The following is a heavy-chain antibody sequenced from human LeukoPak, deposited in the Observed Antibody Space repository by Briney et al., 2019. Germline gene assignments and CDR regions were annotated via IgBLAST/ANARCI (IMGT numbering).Heavy chain of an antibody. CDR1: GFSFSNHG. D-gene: IGHD1-1*01. Sequence: GGSLRLSCAASGFSFSNHGMHWVRQAPGKGLEWVANIKEDGSEKYYVDSVKGRFTISRDNAKNSLYLQMNSLRAEDTAVYYCARDRPRGTPTGAYYYYGMDVWGQGTTVTVSS. CDR2: IKEDGSEK. V-gene: IGHV3-7*03. CDR3: ARDRPRGTPTGAYYYYGMDV. J-gene: IGHJ6*02.